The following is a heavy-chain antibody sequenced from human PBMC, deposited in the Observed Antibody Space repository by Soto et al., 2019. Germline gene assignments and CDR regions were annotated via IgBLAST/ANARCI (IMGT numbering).Heavy chain of an antibody. J-gene: IGHJ4*02. CDR3: ASLSNYREDY. D-gene: IGHD3-10*01. CDR1: RFNLSSYT. Sequence: GGSLRLSCAASRFNLSSYTMNWDRQAPGRGLEWVSSISSSSSYIYYADSVKGRFTISRDNAQNSLYLQMNSLRADDTAVYYCASLSNYREDYWGQGTLVTVSS. V-gene: IGHV3-21*01. CDR2: ISSSSSYI.